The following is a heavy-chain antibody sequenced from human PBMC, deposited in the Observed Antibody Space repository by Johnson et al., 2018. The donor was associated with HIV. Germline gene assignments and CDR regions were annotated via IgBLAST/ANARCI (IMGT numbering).Heavy chain of an antibody. CDR2: ISWNSGSI. CDR3: ARDMCSGGSCYAFDI. V-gene: IGHV3-9*01. J-gene: IGHJ3*02. CDR1: GFTFDDYA. Sequence: EVQLVESGGGLVQPGRSLRLSCAASGFTFDDYAMHWVRQAPGKGLEWVSGISWNSGSIGYADSVKGRFTISRDNAKNTLYLQMNSLRAEDTAVYYCARDMCSGGSCYAFDIWGQGTMVTVSS. D-gene: IGHD2-15*01.